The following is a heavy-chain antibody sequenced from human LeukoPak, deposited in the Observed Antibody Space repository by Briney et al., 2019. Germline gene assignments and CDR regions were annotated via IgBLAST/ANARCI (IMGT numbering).Heavy chain of an antibody. CDR3: AKGLERESRLDS. D-gene: IGHD1-1*01. CDR1: GFGFNNAW. CDR2: IRNSDGMT. Sequence: PGGSLRLSCAASGFGFNNAWMSWVRQAPGQGLEWVSGIRNSDGMTYYADSVRGRFTISTDNSKNTLYLQMNSLRAEDTALYYCAKGLERESRLDSWGQGTLVTLSS. J-gene: IGHJ4*02. V-gene: IGHV3-23*01.